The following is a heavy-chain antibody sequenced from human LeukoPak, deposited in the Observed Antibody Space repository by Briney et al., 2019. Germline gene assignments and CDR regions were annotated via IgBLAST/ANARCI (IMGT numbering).Heavy chain of an antibody. Sequence: NPEGSLRLSCAASGFTFSDYYMSWIRQAPGKGLEWVSYISSSGSTIYYADSVKGRFTISRDNAKNSLYLQMNSLRAEDTAVYYCARATVVRLDNWFDPWGQGTLVTVSS. CDR1: GFTFSDYY. V-gene: IGHV3-11*01. J-gene: IGHJ5*02. CDR2: ISSSGSTI. CDR3: ARATVVRLDNWFDP. D-gene: IGHD4-23*01.